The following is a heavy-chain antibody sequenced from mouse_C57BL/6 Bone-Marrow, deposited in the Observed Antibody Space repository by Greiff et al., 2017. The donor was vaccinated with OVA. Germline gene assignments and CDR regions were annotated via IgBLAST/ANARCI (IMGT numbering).Heavy chain of an antibody. Sequence: QVQLQQPGAELVKPGASVKMSCKASGYTFTSYWITWVKQRPGQGLEWIGDIYPGSGSTNYNEQFKSKATLTVDTSSSTTYMQLSSLTSDDSAVYYCARDGYYEYYFDYWGQGTTLTVSS. V-gene: IGHV1-55*01. D-gene: IGHD2-3*01. CDR2: IYPGSGST. J-gene: IGHJ2*01. CDR1: GYTFTSYW. CDR3: ARDGYYEYYFDY.